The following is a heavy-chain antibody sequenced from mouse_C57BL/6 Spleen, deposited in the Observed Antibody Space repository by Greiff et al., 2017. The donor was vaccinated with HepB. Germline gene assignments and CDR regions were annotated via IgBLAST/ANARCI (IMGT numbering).Heavy chain of an antibody. V-gene: IGHV1-54*01. CDR1: GYAFTNYL. Sequence: QVQLQQSGAELVRPGTSVKVSCKASGYAFTNYLIEWVKQRPGQGLEWIGVINPGSGGTNYNEKFKGKATLTADKSSSTAYMQLSSLTSEDSAVYVCARGTTVVPFDYWGQGTTLTVSS. CDR2: INPGSGGT. D-gene: IGHD1-1*01. J-gene: IGHJ2*01. CDR3: ARGTTVVPFDY.